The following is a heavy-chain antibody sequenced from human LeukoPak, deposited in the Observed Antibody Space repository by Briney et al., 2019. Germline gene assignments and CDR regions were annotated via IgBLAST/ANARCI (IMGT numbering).Heavy chain of an antibody. V-gene: IGHV1-8*01. J-gene: IGHJ6*04. CDR3: ATNSSTWLSDMDA. Sequence: ASVKVSCKASGYTFTSYDINWVRQATGQGVEWMGWINPNSGNTGYAQKFQGRVTMTRNTSISTAYMELSSLRSEDTAVYYCATNSSTWLSDMDARGKGTTVTVSS. CDR1: GYTFTSYD. D-gene: IGHD6-13*01. CDR2: INPNSGNT.